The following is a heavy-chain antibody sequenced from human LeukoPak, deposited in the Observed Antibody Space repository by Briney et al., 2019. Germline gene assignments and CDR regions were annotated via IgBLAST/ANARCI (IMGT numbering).Heavy chain of an antibody. CDR2: IYYSGST. CDR1: GGSISSYY. CDR3: ARYITIFGVVQGFDY. J-gene: IGHJ4*02. V-gene: IGHV4-59*01. D-gene: IGHD3-3*01. Sequence: SETLSLTCTVSGGSISSYYWSWIRQPPGKGLEWIGYIYYSGSTNYNPSLKSRATISVDTSKNQFSLKLSSVTAADTAVYYCARYITIFGVVQGFDYWGQGTLVTVSS.